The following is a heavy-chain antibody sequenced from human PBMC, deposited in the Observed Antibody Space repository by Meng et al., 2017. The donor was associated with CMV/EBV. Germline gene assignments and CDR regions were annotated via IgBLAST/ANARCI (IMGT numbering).Heavy chain of an antibody. V-gene: IGHV4-4*07. D-gene: IGHD2-15*01. CDR3: ARSMVVAGDWFDP. J-gene: IGHJ5*02. CDR2: IYTSGST. Sequence: QVQLAESSPGLVPPAENTTLTCAVSCCSISSYYWSWLRLTAGRGLESIGRIYTSGSTNFNPSLKSRVTMSVDTSKNQFSLQLSSVTAADTAVYYCARSMVVAGDWFDPWGQGTLVTVSS. CDR1: CCSISSYY.